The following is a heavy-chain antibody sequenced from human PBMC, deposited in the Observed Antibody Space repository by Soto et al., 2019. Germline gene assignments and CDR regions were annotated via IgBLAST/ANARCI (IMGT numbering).Heavy chain of an antibody. J-gene: IGHJ6*02. Sequence: VGSLRLSCAASGFIFSGSAIHWVRQASGKGLEWVGRIRSRANNFATSSATSVKGRFTFSRDDSKNTAYLQMNTLKPEDTAVYYCARGQGAAIGDYYYHGMDVWGQGTTVTVSS. CDR2: IRSRANNFAT. CDR1: GFIFSGSA. CDR3: ARGQGAAIGDYYYHGMDV. D-gene: IGHD2-2*02. V-gene: IGHV3-73*01.